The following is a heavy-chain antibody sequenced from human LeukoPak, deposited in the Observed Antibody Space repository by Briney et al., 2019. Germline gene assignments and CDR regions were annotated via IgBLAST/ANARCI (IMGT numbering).Heavy chain of an antibody. CDR1: GASISSGNYH. CDR3: ARHPTRRDVYDHLDY. CDR2: MFYSGST. J-gene: IGHJ4*02. D-gene: IGHD5/OR15-5a*01. Sequence: SETLSLTCTVSGASISSGNYHWAWMRQPPGKGPEWIGGMFYSGSTYYNPSLKSRVAISLDTSKNQFSLRVTSVTAADTAVNYCARHPTRRDVYDHLDYWGQGTLVTVSS. V-gene: IGHV4-39*01.